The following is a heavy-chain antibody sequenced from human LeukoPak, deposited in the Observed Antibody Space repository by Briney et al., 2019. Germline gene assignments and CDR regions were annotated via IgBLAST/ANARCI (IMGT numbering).Heavy chain of an antibody. Sequence: GGSLRLSCAASGFTFSSYAMSWVRQAPGKGLEWVSAICGSGGSTYYADSVKGRFTISRDNSKNTLYLQMNSLRAEDTAVYYCAKVVVAGTEVYYYYGIDVWGQGTTVTVSS. CDR2: ICGSGGST. D-gene: IGHD6-19*01. CDR1: GFTFSSYA. V-gene: IGHV3-23*01. CDR3: AKVVVAGTEVYYYYGIDV. J-gene: IGHJ6*02.